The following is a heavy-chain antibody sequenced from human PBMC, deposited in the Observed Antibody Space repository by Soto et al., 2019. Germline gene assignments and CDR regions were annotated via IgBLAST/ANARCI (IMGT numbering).Heavy chain of an antibody. Sequence: QVQLVQSGAEVKKPGASVKVSCKASGYTFTSYAMHWVRQAPGQRLEWMGWINAGNGNTKYSQKFQGRVTITRDTAASTAYMELSSLRSEDTAVYYCARGRPTVVTPLRWFDPWGQGTLVTVSS. CDR1: GYTFTSYA. D-gene: IGHD4-17*01. CDR3: ARGRPTVVTPLRWFDP. V-gene: IGHV1-3*01. CDR2: INAGNGNT. J-gene: IGHJ5*02.